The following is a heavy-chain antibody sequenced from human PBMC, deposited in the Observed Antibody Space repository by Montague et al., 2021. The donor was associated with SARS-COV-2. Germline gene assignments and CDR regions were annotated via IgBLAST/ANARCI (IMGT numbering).Heavy chain of an antibody. CDR2: IDWDDDK. J-gene: IGHJ3*02. CDR1: GFSLSTSGMC. V-gene: IGHV2-70*01. CDR3: ARIWGATRGDAFDI. Sequence: PALVKPTQTLTLTCTFSGFSLSTSGMCVSWIRQPPGKALEGLALIDWDDDKYYSTSLKTRLTISKDTSKNQVVLTMTNMDPVDTATYYCARIWGATRGDAFDIWGQGTMVTVSS. D-gene: IGHD1-26*01.